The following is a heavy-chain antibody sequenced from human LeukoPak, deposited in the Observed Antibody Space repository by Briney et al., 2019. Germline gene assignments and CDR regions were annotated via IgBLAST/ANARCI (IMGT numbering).Heavy chain of an antibody. CDR2: IYSAGTT. V-gene: IGHV3-66*01. CDR3: AKDRYCSSSSCHPDY. Sequence: GGSLRLSCAASGFTVSDNYISWVRQAPGKGLEWVALIYSAGTTHADSVRGRFTISRDKSKNMLYLQMNSLRAEDTAVYYCAKDRYCSSSSCHPDYWGQGTLVTVSS. CDR1: GFTVSDNY. D-gene: IGHD2-2*01. J-gene: IGHJ4*02.